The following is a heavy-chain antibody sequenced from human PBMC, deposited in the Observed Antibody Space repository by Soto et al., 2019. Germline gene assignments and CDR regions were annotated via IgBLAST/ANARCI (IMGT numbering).Heavy chain of an antibody. CDR3: AREGYCISTSCYVAY. Sequence: QVQLVQSGAEVKKPGSSVKVSCKASGGTFSSYAISWVRQAPGQGLEWMGGIIPIFGTANYAQKFQGRVTITADESTSTAYMELSSLRSEGTAVYYCAREGYCISTSCYVAYWGQGTLVTVSS. CDR1: GGTFSSYA. CDR2: IIPIFGTA. J-gene: IGHJ4*02. D-gene: IGHD2-2*01. V-gene: IGHV1-69*12.